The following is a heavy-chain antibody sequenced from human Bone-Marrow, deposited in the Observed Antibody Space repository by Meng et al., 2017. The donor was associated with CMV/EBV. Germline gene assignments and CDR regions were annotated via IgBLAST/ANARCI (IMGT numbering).Heavy chain of an antibody. CDR2: ISFDGADK. CDR1: GFTFGDYA. J-gene: IGHJ4*02. CDR3: ARDRLRNFDY. Sequence: GESLRLSCTASGFTFGDYAMSWVRQAPGKGLEWVAVISFDGADKYYGDSVKGRFTISRDNAKNSLFLQTDSLRAEDTAVYYCARDRLRNFDYWGQGILVTVSS. V-gene: IGHV3-30*04. D-gene: IGHD1-14*01.